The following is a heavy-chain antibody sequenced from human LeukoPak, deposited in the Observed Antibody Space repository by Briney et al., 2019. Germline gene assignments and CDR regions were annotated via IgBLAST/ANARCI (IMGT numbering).Heavy chain of an antibody. D-gene: IGHD6-19*01. CDR1: GFTFSNAW. J-gene: IGHJ2*01. CDR2: IKSKTDAGTP. CDR3: ARRYSSGWYDWYFDL. V-gene: IGHV3-15*01. Sequence: SGGSLRLSCAASGFTFSNAWMNWVRQGPGKGLEWVGRIKSKTDAGTPDYAAPVRDRFTISRDDSKNTLYLQMSSLETEDTAVYYCARRYSSGWYDWYFDLWGRGTLVTVSS.